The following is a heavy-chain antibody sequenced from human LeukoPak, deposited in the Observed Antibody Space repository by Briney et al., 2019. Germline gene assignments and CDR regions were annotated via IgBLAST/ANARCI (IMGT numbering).Heavy chain of an antibody. J-gene: IGHJ4*02. CDR2: INGIGGST. CDR1: GFTFSSYA. Sequence: AGGSLRLSCAASGFTFSSYAMSWVRQAPGKGLEWVSAINGIGGSTYYADSVKGRFIISRDNSKNTVYLQMNSLRAEDTAVYYCAKSVEMATNLFDYWGQGTLVTVSS. CDR3: AKSVEMATNLFDY. D-gene: IGHD5-24*01. V-gene: IGHV3-23*01.